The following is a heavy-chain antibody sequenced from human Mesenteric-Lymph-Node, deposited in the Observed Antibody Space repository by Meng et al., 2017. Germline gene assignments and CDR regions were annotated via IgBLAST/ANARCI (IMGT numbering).Heavy chain of an antibody. J-gene: IGHJ5*02. CDR2: IYYSGST. Sequence: EWIGYIYYSGSTYYNPSLKSRVTISIDTSKNQFSLKLISVTAADTAVYYCAKMVRGSFDPWGQGTLVTVSS. D-gene: IGHD3-10*01. V-gene: IGHV4-31*02. CDR3: AKMVRGSFDP.